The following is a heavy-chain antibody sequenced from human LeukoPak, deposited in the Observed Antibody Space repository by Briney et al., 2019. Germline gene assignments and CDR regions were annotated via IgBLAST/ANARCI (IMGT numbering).Heavy chain of an antibody. CDR1: GYTFSTYW. V-gene: IGHV5-51*01. Sequence: GESLKISCKTSGYTFSTYWIGWVRQMPGKGQEWMGIIYPGDSDTRYSPSFQGQVTISADKSITTAFLQWSSLKASDTAVYYCARTGKNCTGGTCYSDDAFDMWGQGTMVTVSS. D-gene: IGHD2-15*01. J-gene: IGHJ3*02. CDR2: IYPGDSDT. CDR3: ARTGKNCTGGTCYSDDAFDM.